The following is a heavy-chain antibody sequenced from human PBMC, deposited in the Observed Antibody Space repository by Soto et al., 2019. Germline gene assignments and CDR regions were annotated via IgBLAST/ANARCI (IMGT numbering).Heavy chain of an antibody. J-gene: IGHJ4*02. D-gene: IGHD1-1*01. CDR2: VYYSGST. CDR3: ARGNLPTPDFDF. V-gene: IGHV4-39*01. Sequence: SETLSLSCTVSGGSVSSSSYYWGWVRQPPGKGLEWIESVYYSGSTYYNPSLESRVTISVDKSKNQFSLKLSSVSAADTAVYYCARGNLPTPDFDFWGQGTLVTVSS. CDR1: GGSVSSSSYY.